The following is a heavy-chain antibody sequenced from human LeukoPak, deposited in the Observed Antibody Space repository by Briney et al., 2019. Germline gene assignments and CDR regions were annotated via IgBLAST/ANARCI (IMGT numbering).Heavy chain of an antibody. Sequence: SETLSLTCAVFGASFSGYYWSGIRKPPGKGLGWFGEINHSGSTNYTPFLKSRVTISVDTTKNQFSLKLSSVAAADTAVYCWARRTPRLSAFWGYWGQGTLVTVSS. V-gene: IGHV4-34*01. CDR2: INHSGST. CDR1: GASFSGYY. J-gene: IGHJ4*02. CDR3: ARRTPRLSAFWGY. D-gene: IGHD7-27*01.